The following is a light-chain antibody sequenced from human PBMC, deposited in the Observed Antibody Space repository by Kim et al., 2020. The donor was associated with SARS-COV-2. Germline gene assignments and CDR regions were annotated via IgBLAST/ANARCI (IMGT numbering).Light chain of an antibody. CDR1: QGFGHY. V-gene: IGKV1-9*01. Sequence: ASVGDRVTIPCRASQGFGHYLAWYQQTPGKPPKLLIDASSTLQSGGPSRFRGGASGTEFSLTISSLQPEDFATYFCQQHDSYPITFGQGTRLEIK. CDR3: QQHDSYPIT. J-gene: IGKJ5*01. CDR2: ASS.